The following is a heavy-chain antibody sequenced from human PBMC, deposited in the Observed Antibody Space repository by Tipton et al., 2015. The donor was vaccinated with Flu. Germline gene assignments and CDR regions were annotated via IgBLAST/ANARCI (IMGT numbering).Heavy chain of an antibody. CDR3: ARADTYYYDSSGYYHGPPIPAHFDY. CDR2: IYHSGST. Sequence: GLVKPSETLSLTCAVSGYSISSGYYWGWIRQPPGKGLEWIGSIYHSGSTYYNPSLKSRVTISVDTSKNQFSLKLSSVTAADTAVYYCARADTYYYDSSGYYHGPPIPAHFDYWGQGTLVTVSS. D-gene: IGHD3-22*01. J-gene: IGHJ4*02. CDR1: GYSISSGYY. V-gene: IGHV4-38-2*01.